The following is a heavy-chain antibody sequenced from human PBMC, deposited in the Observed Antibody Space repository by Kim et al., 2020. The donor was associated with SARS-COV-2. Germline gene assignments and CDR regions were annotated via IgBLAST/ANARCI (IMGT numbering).Heavy chain of an antibody. V-gene: IGHV3-11*01. D-gene: IGHD3-10*01. Sequence: DSVKGRCTISRENAKNSLYLQMNSLRAEDTAVYYCARLGSPYYYGSEDYWGQGTLVTVSS. J-gene: IGHJ4*02. CDR3: ARLGSPYYYGSEDY.